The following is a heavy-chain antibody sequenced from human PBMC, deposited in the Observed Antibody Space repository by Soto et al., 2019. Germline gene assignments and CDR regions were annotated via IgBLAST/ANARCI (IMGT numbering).Heavy chain of an antibody. CDR2: INHRGST. D-gene: IGHD3-10*01. V-gene: IGHV4-34*01. CDR3: AAPSGAFDI. Sequence: QVQLQQWGAGLWKPSETLSLTGAVYGGSFSGYYWSWIRQPPGKGLEWIGEINHRGSTNYNPSLKSRVTISVDTSKNQFSLKLSSVTAADTAVYYCAAPSGAFDIWGQGTMVTVSS. J-gene: IGHJ3*02. CDR1: GGSFSGYY.